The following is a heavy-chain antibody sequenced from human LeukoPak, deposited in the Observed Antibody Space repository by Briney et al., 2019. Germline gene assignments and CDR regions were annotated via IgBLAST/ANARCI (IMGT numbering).Heavy chain of an antibody. CDR3: ARGGIAARRFWYYYMDV. D-gene: IGHD6-6*01. V-gene: IGHV4-39*07. Sequence: SSETLSLTCTVSGGSISSSSYYWGWIRQPPGKGLEWIGSIYYSGSTYYNPSLKSRVTISVDTSKNQFSLKLSSVTAADTAVYYCARGGIAARRFWYYYMDVWGKGTTVTVSS. CDR2: IYYSGST. J-gene: IGHJ6*03. CDR1: GGSISSSSYY.